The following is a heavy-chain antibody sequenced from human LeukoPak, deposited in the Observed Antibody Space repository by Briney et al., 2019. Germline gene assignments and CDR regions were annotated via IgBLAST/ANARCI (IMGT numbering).Heavy chain of an antibody. CDR2: IYYDGST. D-gene: IGHD4-17*01. CDR3: ARDSYGSH. Sequence: PSETLSLTCTVSGASISSYYWSWIRQPPGKGLEWIGYIYYDGSTNYNPSLKSRVTISMDTSKNQFSLKLSSVATADTAVYYCARDSYGSHWGQGTLVTVSS. V-gene: IGHV4-59*01. J-gene: IGHJ4*02. CDR1: GASISSYY.